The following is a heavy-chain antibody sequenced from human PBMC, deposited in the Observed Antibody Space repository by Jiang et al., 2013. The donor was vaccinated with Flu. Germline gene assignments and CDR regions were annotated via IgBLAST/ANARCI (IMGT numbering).Heavy chain of an antibody. CDR2: TYCRSKCYN. J-gene: IGHJ4*02. CDR3: ARGNSGTTVSLFGS. V-gene: IGHV6-1*01. Sequence: SQTLSLTCAISGDSVSSNSASWNWIRQSPSRGLEWLGRTYCRSKCYNDYAVSVKSRISINPDTSKNQFSLQLNSVTPEDTAVYYCARGNSGTTVSLFGSWGQGPWSPYLQ. D-gene: IGHD1-1*01. CDR1: GDSVSSNSAS.